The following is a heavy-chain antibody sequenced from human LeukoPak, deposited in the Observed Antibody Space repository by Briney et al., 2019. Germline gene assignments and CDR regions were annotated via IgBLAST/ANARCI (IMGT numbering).Heavy chain of an antibody. J-gene: IGHJ6*02. D-gene: IGHD6-13*01. V-gene: IGHV3-30*04. CDR2: ISYDGSNK. CDR1: GFTFSSYA. CDR3: ARDMAAAGLYYYYGMDV. Sequence: PGGSLRLSCAASGFTFSSYAMHWVRQAPGKVLEWVAVISYDGSNKYYADSVKGRFTISRDNSKNTLYLQMNSLRAEDTAVYYCARDMAAAGLYYYYGMDVWGQGTTVTVSS.